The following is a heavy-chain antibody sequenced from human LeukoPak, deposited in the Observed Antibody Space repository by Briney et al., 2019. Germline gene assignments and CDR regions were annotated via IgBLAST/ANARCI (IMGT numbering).Heavy chain of an antibody. J-gene: IGHJ5*02. Sequence: PSETLSLTCTVSGGSIINNYWSWIRQPPGKGLEWIGYIYDSGSTNYNPSPKSRVTISVDTSKNHVSLKVTSVTAADTAVYYFARHRVEYNWFDLWGQGTLVTVSS. V-gene: IGHV4-59*08. CDR2: IYDSGST. CDR1: GGSIINNY. CDR3: ARHRVEYNWFDL. D-gene: IGHD2-15*01.